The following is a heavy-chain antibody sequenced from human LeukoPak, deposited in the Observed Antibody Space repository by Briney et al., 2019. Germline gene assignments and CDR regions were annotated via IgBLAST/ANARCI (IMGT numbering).Heavy chain of an antibody. D-gene: IGHD3-10*01. V-gene: IGHV4-59*01. Sequence: SETLSLTCTVSGGSISSYYWSWIRQPPGKGLEWIGYIYYSGSTNYNPSLKSRVTISVDTSKNQFSLKLSSVTAADTAVYYCARSRFGESIDYWGQGTLVTVSS. J-gene: IGHJ4*02. CDR1: GGSISSYY. CDR2: IYYSGST. CDR3: ARSRFGESIDY.